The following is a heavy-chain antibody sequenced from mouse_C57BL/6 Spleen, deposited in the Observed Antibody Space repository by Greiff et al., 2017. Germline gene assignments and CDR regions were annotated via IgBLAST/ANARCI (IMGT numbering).Heavy chain of an antibody. Sequence: VQLKQSGPELVKPGASVKISCKASGYSFTDYNMNWVKQSNGKSLEWIGVINPNYGTTSYNQKFKGKATLTVDQSSSTASMQLNSLTSEDSAVYYCAREGTYGNYVGFDYWGQGTTLTVSS. CDR1: GYSFTDYN. CDR3: AREGTYGNYVGFDY. D-gene: IGHD2-1*01. V-gene: IGHV1-39*01. CDR2: INPNYGTT. J-gene: IGHJ2*01.